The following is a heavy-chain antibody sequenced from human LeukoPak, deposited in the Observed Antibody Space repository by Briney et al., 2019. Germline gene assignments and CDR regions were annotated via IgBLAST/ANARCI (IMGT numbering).Heavy chain of an antibody. J-gene: IGHJ4*02. Sequence: GGSLRLSCAASGFTFGGTWMNWVRQAPGQGLEWVANIKQDGSEKFYVASVKGRFTISRDNGKSSLYLQMNSLRAEDTALYYCATSYDMGWLIGYWGQGTLVTVSS. D-gene: IGHD3/OR15-3a*01. CDR3: ATSYDMGWLIGY. CDR2: IKQDGSEK. V-gene: IGHV3-7*03. CDR1: GFTFGGTW.